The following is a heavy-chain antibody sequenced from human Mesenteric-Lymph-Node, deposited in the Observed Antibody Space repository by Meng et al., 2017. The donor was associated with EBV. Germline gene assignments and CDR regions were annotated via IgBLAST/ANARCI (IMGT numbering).Heavy chain of an antibody. CDR2: TYYNGNT. CDR1: GGSISSSDYY. CDR3: ARGPNYWYFDL. J-gene: IGHJ2*01. Sequence: RLHLQASGPGLVKPSETLSLTCTVSGGSISSSDYYWGWIRQPPGKGPEWVGTTYYNGNTYYNPSLKSRVTISIDTSKNQFSLKLSSVTAADTAVYYCARGPNYWYFDLWGRGTLVTVSS. V-gene: IGHV4-39*06.